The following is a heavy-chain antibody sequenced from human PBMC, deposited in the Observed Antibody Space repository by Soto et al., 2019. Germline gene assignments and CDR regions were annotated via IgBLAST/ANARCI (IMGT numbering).Heavy chain of an antibody. CDR3: ARDILIPVSRTVY. J-gene: IGHJ4*02. CDR1: GFTFSRYA. Sequence: PGGSLRLSCAASGFTFSRYAMSWVRQAPGQGLEWVSGISGTGGTTNYADSVKGRFTISRDNSKNTLYLQMNSLRAEDTALYYCARDILIPVSRTVYWGQGTRVTVSS. V-gene: IGHV3-23*01. CDR2: ISGTGGTT. D-gene: IGHD6-19*01.